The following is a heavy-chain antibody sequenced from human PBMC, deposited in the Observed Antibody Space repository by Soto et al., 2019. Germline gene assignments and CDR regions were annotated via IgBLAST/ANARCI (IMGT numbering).Heavy chain of an antibody. Sequence: GGSLRLSCAASGFSLSNYAMTWVRQAPGKGLEWVSGITGSADKTYYADSVKGRFIISRDNSKNTLYLQMNSLRAEDTALYYCARDPNDFWSGNYYYYYMDVWGKGTTVTVSS. D-gene: IGHD3-3*01. V-gene: IGHV3-23*01. J-gene: IGHJ6*03. CDR1: GFSLSNYA. CDR3: ARDPNDFWSGNYYYYYMDV. CDR2: ITGSADKT.